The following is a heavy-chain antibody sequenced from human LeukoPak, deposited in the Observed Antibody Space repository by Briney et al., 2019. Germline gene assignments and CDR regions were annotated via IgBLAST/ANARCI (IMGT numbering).Heavy chain of an antibody. CDR3: ARVRVHPDY. D-gene: IGHD3-10*01. J-gene: IGHJ4*02. CDR1: GDSITSGNKY. Sequence: SETLSLTCTVSGDSITSGNKYWTWIRQPAGKGLEWIGRLYSSGSTTYNPSLKSRVTISVDTSKNLFSLKLNSVTAADTAVYYCARVRVHPDYWGQGTLVTVSS. CDR2: LYSSGST. V-gene: IGHV4-61*02.